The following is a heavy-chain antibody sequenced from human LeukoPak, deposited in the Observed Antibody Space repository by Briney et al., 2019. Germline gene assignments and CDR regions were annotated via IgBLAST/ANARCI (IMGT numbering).Heavy chain of an antibody. CDR1: GFSFSNYW. CDR3: ARAGTYETTWYH. Sequence: GGSLTPSCAASGFSFSNYWMSWVRQAPGKGLEWVANINQDGSVKYYVDSVKGRFTISRDNAENSLYLQMNSLRAEDTALYFCARAGTYETTWYHWGQGTLVTVSS. D-gene: IGHD1-7*01. CDR2: INQDGSVK. V-gene: IGHV3-7*01. J-gene: IGHJ5*02.